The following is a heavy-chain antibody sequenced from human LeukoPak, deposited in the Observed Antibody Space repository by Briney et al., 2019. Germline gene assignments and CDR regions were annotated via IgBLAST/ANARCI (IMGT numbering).Heavy chain of an antibody. Sequence: PGGSLRLSCAASGFTFSDYYMSWIRQAPGKGLEWVSYISSSGSTIYYADSVKGRFTISRDNAKNSLYLQMNSLRDEDTAVYYCAKEGYDYVWGSYRRGNYFDYWGQGTLVTVSS. CDR2: ISSSGSTI. J-gene: IGHJ4*02. V-gene: IGHV3-11*01. CDR1: GFTFSDYY. D-gene: IGHD3-16*02. CDR3: AKEGYDYVWGSYRRGNYFDY.